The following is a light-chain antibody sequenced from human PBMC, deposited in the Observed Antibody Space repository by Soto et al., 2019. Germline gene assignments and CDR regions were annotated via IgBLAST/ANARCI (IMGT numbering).Light chain of an antibody. J-gene: IGLJ2*01. CDR2: DVN. CDR3: CSYAGSYTVV. V-gene: IGLV2-11*01. Sequence: QSALTQPRSVSGSPGQSVTISCTGTSSDVGYYNYVSWYQQHPGKAPKLMIYDVNKWPSGVPDRFSGSKSGNTASLTISGLHDEDEAYYYCCSYAGSYTVVFGGGTKVTVL. CDR1: SSDVGYYNY.